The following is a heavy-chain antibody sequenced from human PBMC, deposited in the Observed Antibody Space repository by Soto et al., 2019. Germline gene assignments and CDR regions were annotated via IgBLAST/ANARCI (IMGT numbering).Heavy chain of an antibody. V-gene: IGHV3-30-3*01. Sequence: QVQLVESGGGVVQPGRSLRLSCAASGFTFSSYAIHWVRQAPGKGLEWVAVISYDGSNKYYADSVKGRFTMSRDKSKNTLDLQMNSLRAEDTAVYYCARESLVAGSGRCMDVWGQGTTVTVSS. J-gene: IGHJ6*02. CDR2: ISYDGSNK. CDR3: ARESLVAGSGRCMDV. CDR1: GFTFSSYA. D-gene: IGHD6-19*01.